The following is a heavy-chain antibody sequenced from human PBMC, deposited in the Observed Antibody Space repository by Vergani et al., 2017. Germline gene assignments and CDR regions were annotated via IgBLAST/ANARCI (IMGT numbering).Heavy chain of an antibody. CDR1: GYTFTGYY. CDR3: ARTENYGSGSYYNALLYMDV. D-gene: IGHD3-10*01. Sequence: QVQLVQSGAEVKKPGASVKVPCRASGYTFTGYYMNWVRQAPGQGREWMGWINPNSGGTNYAQKSQGRVTMTRDTSISTAYMELSRLRSDDTAVYYCARTENYGSGSYYNALLYMDVWGGGTTVTVPS. CDR2: INPNSGGT. V-gene: IGHV1-2*02. J-gene: IGHJ6*03.